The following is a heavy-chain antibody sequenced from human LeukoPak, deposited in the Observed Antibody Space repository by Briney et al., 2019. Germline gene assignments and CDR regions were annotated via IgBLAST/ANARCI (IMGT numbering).Heavy chain of an antibody. V-gene: IGHV4-30-2*01. D-gene: IGHD3-3*01. CDR3: ARGPYDFWSGYYLNYFDY. CDR2: IYHSGST. CDR1: GGSISSGGYS. J-gene: IGHJ4*02. Sequence: PSETLSLTCAVSGGSISSGGYSWSWIRQPPGKGLEWIGYIYHSGSTYYNPSRKSRVTISVDRSKNQFSLKLSSVTAADTAVYYCARGPYDFWSGYYLNYFDYWGQGTLVTVSS.